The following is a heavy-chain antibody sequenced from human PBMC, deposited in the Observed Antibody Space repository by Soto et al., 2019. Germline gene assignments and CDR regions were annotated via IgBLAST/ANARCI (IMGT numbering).Heavy chain of an antibody. Sequence: SETLSLTCAVYGGSFSGYYWSWIRQPPGKGLEWIGEINHSGSTNYNPSLKSRVTISVDTSKNQFSLKLSSVTAADTAVYYCARRGKQQLPQRGRYYYYMDVWGKGTTVTVSS. V-gene: IGHV4-34*01. CDR1: GGSFSGYY. CDR2: INHSGST. CDR3: ARRGKQQLPQRGRYYYYMDV. J-gene: IGHJ6*03. D-gene: IGHD6-13*01.